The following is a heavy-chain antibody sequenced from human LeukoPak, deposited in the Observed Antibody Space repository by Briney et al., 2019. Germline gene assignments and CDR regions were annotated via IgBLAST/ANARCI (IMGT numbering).Heavy chain of an antibody. V-gene: IGHV3-30-3*01. D-gene: IGHD2-2*01. Sequence: PGGSLRLSCAASGFTFSSYAMHWVRQAPGKGLEWVAVISYDGSNKYYADSVKGRFTISRDNSKNTLYLQMNSLRAEDTAVYYRARELIPQLGVGNRDTNYYYYYGMDVWDQGTTVTVSS. CDR3: ARELIPQLGVGNRDTNYYYYYGMDV. CDR1: GFTFSSYA. CDR2: ISYDGSNK. J-gene: IGHJ6*02.